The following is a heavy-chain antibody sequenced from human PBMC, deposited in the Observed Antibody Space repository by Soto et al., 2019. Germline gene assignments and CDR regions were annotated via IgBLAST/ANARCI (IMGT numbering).Heavy chain of an antibody. D-gene: IGHD3-10*01. CDR1: GFSLTTDGEG. CDR2: IYWDDDE. V-gene: IGHV2-5*02. CDR3: AHSRNLITEDAQVGDFDY. J-gene: IGHJ4*02. Sequence: KESGPTLVKPAQTLALTCTFSGFSLTTDGEGVGRVRQPPGEALEWLALIYWDDDERYSPSLKTRLTITKDPSKNQVVLIMTNVDPVDTATYYCAHSRNLITEDAQVGDFDYWGQGTLVTVSS.